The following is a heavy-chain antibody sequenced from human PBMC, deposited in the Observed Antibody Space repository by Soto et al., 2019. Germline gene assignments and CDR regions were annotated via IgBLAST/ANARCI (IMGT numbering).Heavy chain of an antibody. CDR1: GGTFSSYA. J-gene: IGHJ4*02. CDR3: AREGSTDYYGSGSYYPFDY. V-gene: IGHV1-69*01. CDR2: IIPIFGTA. Sequence: QVQLVQSGAEVKKPGSSVKVSCQASGGTFSSYAISWVRQAPGQGLECMGGIIPIFGTANYAQKFQGRVTITADESTSTAYMELSRLRSEDTAVYYCAREGSTDYYGSGSYYPFDYWGQGTLVTVSS. D-gene: IGHD3-10*01.